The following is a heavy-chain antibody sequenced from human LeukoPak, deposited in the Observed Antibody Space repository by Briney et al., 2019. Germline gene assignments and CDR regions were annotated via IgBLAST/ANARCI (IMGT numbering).Heavy chain of an antibody. CDR3: ARAYGDYPRGYYGMDV. J-gene: IGHJ6*02. V-gene: IGHV4-34*01. CDR1: GGSFSGYY. D-gene: IGHD4-17*01. CDR2: INHSGST. Sequence: ASETLSLTRAVYGGSFSGYYWSWIRQPPGKGLEWIGEINHSGSTNYNPSLKSRVTISVDTSKNQFSLKLSSVTAADTAVYYCARAYGDYPRGYYGMDVWGQGTTVTVSS.